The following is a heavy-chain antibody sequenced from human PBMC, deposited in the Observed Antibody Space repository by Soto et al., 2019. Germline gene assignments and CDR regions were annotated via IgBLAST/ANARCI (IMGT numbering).Heavy chain of an antibody. CDR3: ARSSYGDYLYYFDY. V-gene: IGHV4-39*01. Sequence: QLQLQESGPGLVKPSDTLSLTCTVSGGSISSSSYYWGWIRQPPGKGLEWIGNIYYSGNTYYNPSLKSRVTISLDTSKNQFSLKLSSVTAADTAAYYCARSSYGDYLYYFDYWGQGTLVTVSS. CDR2: IYYSGNT. D-gene: IGHD4-17*01. J-gene: IGHJ4*02. CDR1: GGSISSSSYY.